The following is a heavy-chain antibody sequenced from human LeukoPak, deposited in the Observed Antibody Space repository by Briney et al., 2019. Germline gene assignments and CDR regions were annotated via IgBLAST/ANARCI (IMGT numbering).Heavy chain of an antibody. CDR2: ISYDGSNK. J-gene: IGHJ1*01. CDR1: GFTFSSYG. D-gene: IGHD6-13*01. CDR3: AKDDTGYSSSWYRNVYFQH. V-gene: IGHV3-30*18. Sequence: PGGSLRLSCAASGFTFSSYGMHWVRQAPGKGLEWVAVISYDGSNKYYADSVKGRFTISRDNSKNTLYLQMNSLRAEDTAVYYCAKDDTGYSSSWYRNVYFQHWGQGTLVTVSS.